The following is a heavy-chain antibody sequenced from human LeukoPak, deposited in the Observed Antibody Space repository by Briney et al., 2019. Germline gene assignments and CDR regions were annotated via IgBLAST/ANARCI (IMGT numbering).Heavy chain of an antibody. CDR3: ARGPPRYYYDSSGYHGEYYFDY. Sequence: ETLSLTCAVYGGSFSGYYWSCIRQPPGKGLEWIGEINHSGSTNYNPSLKSRVTISVDTSKNPFSLKLSSVTAADTAVYYCARGPPRYYYDSSGYHGEYYFDYWGQGTLVTVSS. V-gene: IGHV4-34*01. J-gene: IGHJ4*02. D-gene: IGHD3-22*01. CDR1: GGSFSGYY. CDR2: INHSGST.